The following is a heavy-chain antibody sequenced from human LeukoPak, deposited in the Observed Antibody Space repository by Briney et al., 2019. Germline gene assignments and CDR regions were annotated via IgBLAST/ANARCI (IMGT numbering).Heavy chain of an antibody. Sequence: ASVKVSCKVSGYTLTELSMHWVRQAPGKGLEWMGGFDPEYGETIYAQKFQGRVTMTEDTSTDTAYMELSSLRSEDTAVYYCATLTYGQNWFDPWGQGPLVTVSS. D-gene: IGHD4-17*01. CDR3: ATLTYGQNWFDP. CDR1: GYTLTELS. J-gene: IGHJ5*02. CDR2: FDPEYGET. V-gene: IGHV1-24*01.